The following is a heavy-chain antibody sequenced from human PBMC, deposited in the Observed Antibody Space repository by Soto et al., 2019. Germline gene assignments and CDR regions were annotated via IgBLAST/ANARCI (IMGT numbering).Heavy chain of an antibody. D-gene: IGHD3-22*01. CDR3: ARHFDYDSSGYYYYYYGMDV. V-gene: IGHV5-10-1*01. CDR2: IDPSDSYT. J-gene: IGHJ6*02. CDR1: GYSFTSYW. Sequence: GESLKIPCKGSGYSFTSYWISWVRQMPGKGLEWMGRIDPSDSYTNYSPSFQGHVTISADKSISTAYLQWSSLKASDTAMYYCARHFDYDSSGYYYYYYGMDVWGQGTTVTVSS.